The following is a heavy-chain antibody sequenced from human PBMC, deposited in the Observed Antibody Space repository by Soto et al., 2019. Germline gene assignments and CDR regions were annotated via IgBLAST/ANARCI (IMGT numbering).Heavy chain of an antibody. CDR3: ARTYYYDSSGYSFDY. CDR1: GGSISSGDYY. V-gene: IGHV4-30-4*01. J-gene: IGHJ4*02. D-gene: IGHD3-22*01. Sequence: SETLSLTCTVSGGSISSGDYYWSWIRQPPGKGLEWIGYIYYSGSTYSNPSLKSRVTISLDTSKNQFSLKLSSVTAADTAVYYCARTYYYDSSGYSFDYWGQGTLVTVSS. CDR2: IYYSGST.